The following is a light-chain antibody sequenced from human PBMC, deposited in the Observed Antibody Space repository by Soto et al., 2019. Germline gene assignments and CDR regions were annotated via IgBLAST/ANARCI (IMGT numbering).Light chain of an antibody. CDR1: QNINNY. J-gene: IGKJ5*01. Sequence: DIQMTPPPSSLSASVGDRVTITCQASQNINNYLNWYQQKPGRAPKLLIYDASNLEAGVPSRFRGSGSGTDSTFTISRLKPDDIATDYCQHYENIPTFGQGTRVDIK. V-gene: IGKV1-33*01. CDR2: DAS. CDR3: QHYENIPT.